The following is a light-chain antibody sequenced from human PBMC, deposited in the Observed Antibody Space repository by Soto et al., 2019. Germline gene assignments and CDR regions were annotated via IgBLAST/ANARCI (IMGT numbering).Light chain of an antibody. CDR2: DAS. V-gene: IGKV1-5*01. Sequence: DIQMTQSPSTLSASVGDRVTITCRASQSISSWLAWYQQKPGKAPKLLIYDASSLESGVPSRFSGSGSGTEFTLTISSLQPDDFATYYCQQLNKYPSTFGGGTKVDI. CDR3: QQLNKYPST. J-gene: IGKJ4*01. CDR1: QSISSW.